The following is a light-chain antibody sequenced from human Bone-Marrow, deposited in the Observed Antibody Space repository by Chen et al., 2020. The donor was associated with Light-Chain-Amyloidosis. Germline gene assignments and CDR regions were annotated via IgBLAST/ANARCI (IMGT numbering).Light chain of an antibody. J-gene: IGLJ3*02. CDR3: SSYTSSNTLV. V-gene: IGLV2-14*01. CDR1: SSDVGGYNS. Sequence: QSALTQPASVSGSPGPSITISCTGTSSDVGGYNSVSWYQQHPGKAPKLMIFDVSNRPSGVSSRFSGSKSGNTASLTISGLQAEDEADYYCSSYTSSNTLVFGGGTKLTVL. CDR2: DVS.